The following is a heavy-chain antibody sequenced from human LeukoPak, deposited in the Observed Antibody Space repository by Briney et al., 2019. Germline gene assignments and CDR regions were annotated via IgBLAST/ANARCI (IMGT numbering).Heavy chain of an antibody. CDR3: ATNPSNQWLSYYFDY. V-gene: IGHV1-69*13. CDR1: GGTFSSYA. Sequence: ASVKVSCKASGGTFSSYAISWVRQAPGQGLEWMGGIIPIFGTANYAQKFQGRVTITADESTSTAYMELGSLRSEDTAVYYCATNPSNQWLSYYFDYWGQGTLVTVSS. D-gene: IGHD6-19*01. CDR2: IIPIFGTA. J-gene: IGHJ4*02.